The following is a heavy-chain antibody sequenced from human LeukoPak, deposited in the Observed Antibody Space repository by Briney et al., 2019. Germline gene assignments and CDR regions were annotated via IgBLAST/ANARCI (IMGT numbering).Heavy chain of an antibody. CDR3: AKDTVGATVGYYFDY. J-gene: IGHJ4*02. CDR1: GFTLSSYA. D-gene: IGHD1-26*01. CDR2: ISVSGNT. V-gene: IGHV3-23*01. Sequence: QPGGSLRLSCAASGFTLSSYAMSWVRQGPGKGLEWVSAISVSGNTYHADSVKGRFTISRDSSKNTLYLQMNSLRAEDTAVYYCAKDTVGATVGYYFDYWGQGTLVTVSS.